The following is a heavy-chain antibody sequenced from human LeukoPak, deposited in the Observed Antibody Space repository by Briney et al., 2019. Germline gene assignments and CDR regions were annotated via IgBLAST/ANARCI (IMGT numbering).Heavy chain of an antibody. CDR1: GYTLTSYG. D-gene: IGHD6-13*01. J-gene: IGHJ4*02. CDR2: ISAYNGNT. Sequence: GASVKVSCKASGYTLTSYGISWVRQAPGQGLEWMGWISAYNGNTNYAQKLQGRVTMTTDTSTSTAYMELRSLRSDDTAVYYCARDYPKAAAGDNFDYWGQGTLVTVSS. V-gene: IGHV1-18*01. CDR3: ARDYPKAAAGDNFDY.